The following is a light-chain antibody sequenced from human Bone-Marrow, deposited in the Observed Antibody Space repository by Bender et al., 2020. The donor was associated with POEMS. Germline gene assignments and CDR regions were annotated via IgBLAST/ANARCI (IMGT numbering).Light chain of an antibody. CDR3: AIWDTSLHGGG. J-gene: IGLJ2*01. CDR2: SSH. V-gene: IGLV1-44*01. CDR1: SSNIGAHA. Sequence: QSVLTQPLSSSGTPGQRVTISCSGGSSNIGAHAVNWYQHLPGTTTKLLIYSSHLRPSEVPDRVAGSRSGTSASLASSRLQFDDGAGCDCAIWDTSLHGGGIGG.